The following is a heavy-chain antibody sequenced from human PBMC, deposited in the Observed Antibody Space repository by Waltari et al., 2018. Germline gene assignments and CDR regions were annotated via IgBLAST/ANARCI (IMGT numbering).Heavy chain of an antibody. CDR2: ISYDGSNK. CDR1: GFTFSSYA. V-gene: IGHV3-30-3*01. Sequence: QVQLVESGGGVVQPGRSLRLSCAASGFTFSSYAMHWVHQAPGKGLEWVAVISYDGSNKYYADSVKGRFTISRDNSKNTLYLQMNSLRAEDTAVYYCARPAKPTLTIFGVVGWFDPWGQGTLVTVSS. D-gene: IGHD3-3*01. J-gene: IGHJ5*02. CDR3: ARPAKPTLTIFGVVGWFDP.